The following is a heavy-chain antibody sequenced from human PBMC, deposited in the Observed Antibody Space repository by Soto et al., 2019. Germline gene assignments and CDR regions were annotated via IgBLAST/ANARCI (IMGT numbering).Heavy chain of an antibody. V-gene: IGHV5-51*01. CDR3: ARHNRYSSTWLEGWFDP. CDR1: GYSFSNDL. J-gene: IGHJ5*02. Sequence: GEFLKISCRASGYSFSNDLVGWVGHMPGKGLEWMGIIHPGDSDTRYSPSFQRKVTISADRSINTAYLQWSSLKPPDSAMYYCARHNRYSSTWLEGWFDPWGQGNLVTVS. CDR2: IHPGDSDT. D-gene: IGHD6-13*01.